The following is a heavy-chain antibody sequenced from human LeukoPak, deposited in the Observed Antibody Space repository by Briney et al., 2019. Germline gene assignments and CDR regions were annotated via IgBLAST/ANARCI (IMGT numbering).Heavy chain of an antibody. CDR1: GFTFSSYG. J-gene: IGHJ6*02. CDR2: IWYDGSNK. D-gene: IGHD3-3*01. CDR3: ARALYDFWSDNEYGMDV. V-gene: IGHV3-33*01. Sequence: GGSLRLSCAASGFTFSSYGMHWVRQAPGKGLEWVAVIWYDGSNKCYADPVKGRFTISRDNSKNTLYLQMNSLRAEDTAVYYCARALYDFWSDNEYGMDVWGQGTTVTVSS.